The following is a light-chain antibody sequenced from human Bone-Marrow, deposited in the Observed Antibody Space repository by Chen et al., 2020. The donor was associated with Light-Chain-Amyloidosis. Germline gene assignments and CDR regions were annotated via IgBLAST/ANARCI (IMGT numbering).Light chain of an antibody. V-gene: IGKV3-20*01. CDR1: QTISSNY. CDR3: QQYGTSPLT. J-gene: IGKJ4*01. Sequence: EIVLTQSPGTLSLSPGEGANLSCRASQTISSNYLTWYQQKFGQAPRLLSYGSSSRATGIPDRFTGSGSGTDFTLTIHRLEPEDFAMYYCQQYGTSPLTFGGGTKVEIK. CDR2: GSS.